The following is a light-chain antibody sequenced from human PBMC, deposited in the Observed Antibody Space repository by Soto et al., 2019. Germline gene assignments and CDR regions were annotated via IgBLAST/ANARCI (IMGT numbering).Light chain of an antibody. Sequence: QSVVTQPASVSGSPGQSSTISCTGTSSDVGGYNYVSWYQQHPGKAPKLMIYEVSNRPSGVSNRFSGSKSGNTASLTISGLQAEDEADYYCSSYTSSSPLYVFGTGSKVTVL. CDR1: SSDVGGYNY. CDR2: EVS. CDR3: SSYTSSSPLYV. J-gene: IGLJ1*01. V-gene: IGLV2-14*01.